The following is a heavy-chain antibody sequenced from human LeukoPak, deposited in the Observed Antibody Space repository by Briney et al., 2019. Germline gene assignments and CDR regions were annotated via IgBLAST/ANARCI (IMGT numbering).Heavy chain of an antibody. CDR3: ARDAGVEYPAATANFDY. V-gene: IGHV3-11*01. J-gene: IGHJ4*02. Sequence: PGGSLRLSCAASGFTFSDYYMSWIRQAPGKGLEWVSYISNSGSTKYYVDSVKGRFTISRDNVKKSLYLQMNSLRAEDTAVYYCARDAGVEYPAATANFDYWGQGTLVTVSS. CDR2: ISNSGSTK. D-gene: IGHD6-13*01. CDR1: GFTFSDYY.